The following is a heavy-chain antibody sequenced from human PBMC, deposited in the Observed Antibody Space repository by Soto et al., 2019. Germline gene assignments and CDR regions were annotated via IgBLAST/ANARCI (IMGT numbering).Heavy chain of an antibody. CDR2: IYSGGST. D-gene: IGHD3-10*01. J-gene: IGHJ6*02. V-gene: IGHV3-53*04. Sequence: PGGSLRLSCAASGFTFSSYTMTWVRQAPGERLEWVSVIYSGGSTYYADSVKGRFTISRHNSKNTLYLQMNSLRAEDTAVYYCARDHPTTYGSGSYMGSPYYYYYGMDVWGQGTTVTVSS. CDR3: ARDHPTTYGSGSYMGSPYYYYYGMDV. CDR1: GFTFSSYT.